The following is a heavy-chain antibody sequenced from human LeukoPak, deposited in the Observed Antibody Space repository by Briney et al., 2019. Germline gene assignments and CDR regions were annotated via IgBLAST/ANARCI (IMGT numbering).Heavy chain of an antibody. V-gene: IGHV4-59*12. CDR2: IYYSGST. CDR3: ATLISGSYLNWFDP. J-gene: IGHJ5*02. D-gene: IGHD1-26*01. Sequence: SETLSLTCTVSGGSISSYYWSWIRQPPGKGLEWIGYIYYSGSTNYNPSLKSRVTISVDTSKNQFSLKLSSVTAADTAVYYCATLISGSYLNWFDPWGQGTLVTVAS. CDR1: GGSISSYY.